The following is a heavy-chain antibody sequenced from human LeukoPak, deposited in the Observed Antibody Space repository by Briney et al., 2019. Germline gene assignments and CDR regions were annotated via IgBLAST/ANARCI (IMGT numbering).Heavy chain of an antibody. CDR3: ARFKRGYSYGLSPDYFDY. Sequence: PSETLSLTCTVSGGSISSYYWSWIRQPPGKGLEWIGYIYYSGSTNYNPSLKSRVTISVDTSKNQFSLKLSSVTAADTAVYYCARFKRGYSYGLSPDYFDYWGQGTLVTVSS. CDR2: IYYSGST. J-gene: IGHJ4*02. CDR1: GGSISSYY. V-gene: IGHV4-59*01. D-gene: IGHD5-18*01.